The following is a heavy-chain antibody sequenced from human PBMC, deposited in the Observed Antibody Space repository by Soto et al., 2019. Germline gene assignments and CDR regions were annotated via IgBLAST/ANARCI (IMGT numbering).Heavy chain of an antibody. CDR2: MSHDGNIK. CDR3: ASTQFTVIIARANF. CDR1: GFTFSSHT. J-gene: IGHJ4*02. V-gene: IGHV3-30-3*01. Sequence: QVQLVESGGGVVQPGGSLRLSCAASGFTFSSHTMHWVRQAPGKGLEWLSLMSHDGNIKFYADSVKGRFTISSDNSKNTLYLQMTKLRPEDTALYYCASTQFTVIIARANFWGQGTLVTVSS. D-gene: IGHD4-17*01.